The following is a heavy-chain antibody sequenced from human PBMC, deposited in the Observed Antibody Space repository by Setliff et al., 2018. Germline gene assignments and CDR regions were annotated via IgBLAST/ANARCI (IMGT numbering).Heavy chain of an antibody. CDR2: IYVTEST. CDR1: GDSISNYY. J-gene: IGHJ6*02. V-gene: IGHV4-4*07. D-gene: IGHD3-10*01. CDR3: ARLSWDGLRYYGLDV. Sequence: PSETLSLTCTVSGDSISNYYWNWIRQPAGKGLEWIGRIYVTESTKYNPSLMSRVTISVDTSRNQFSLKLRSVTAAATAVYYCARLSWDGLRYYGLDVWGQGATVTVSS.